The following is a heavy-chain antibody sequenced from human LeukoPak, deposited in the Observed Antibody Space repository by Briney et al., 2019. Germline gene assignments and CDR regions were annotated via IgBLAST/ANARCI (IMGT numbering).Heavy chain of an antibody. Sequence: SETLSLTCAVSGGSISSTSYYWAWIRQPPGKGLEWIGTIYYSGSTYHNPSLKSRVTLSVDTSRNQFSLRLSSVDAADTAVYYCAKTGVRYFDSSGLYAFDFWGQGTTVTVSS. V-gene: IGHV4-39*01. D-gene: IGHD3-22*01. CDR2: IYYSGST. CDR3: AKTGVRYFDSSGLYAFDF. CDR1: GGSISSTSYY. J-gene: IGHJ3*01.